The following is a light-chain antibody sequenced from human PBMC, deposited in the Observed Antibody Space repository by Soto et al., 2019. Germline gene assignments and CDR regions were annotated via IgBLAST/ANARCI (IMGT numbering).Light chain of an antibody. Sequence: EIVLTQSPGTLSLSPGERATLSCRASQSVNNYLAWYQHKPGQAPRFLIYGASTRATGIPDRFSGSGSGTDFTLTISRLEPEDFAVYYCQQYATSPTTFGQGTKVDIK. CDR3: QQYATSPTT. CDR1: QSVNNY. CDR2: GAS. J-gene: IGKJ1*01. V-gene: IGKV3-20*01.